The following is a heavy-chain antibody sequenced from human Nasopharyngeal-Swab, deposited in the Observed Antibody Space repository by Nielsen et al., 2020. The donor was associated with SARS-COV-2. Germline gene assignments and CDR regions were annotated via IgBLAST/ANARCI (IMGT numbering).Heavy chain of an antibody. CDR3: ATAGGWYFDY. Sequence: GESLKISCAASGFTFSNYWMNWVRQAPGKGLEWVAKIKQDGSEKYYVDSVKGRFTISRDNAKNSLYLQMGSLRAEDTAVYYCATAGGWYFDYWGQGTLVTVSS. D-gene: IGHD6-19*01. J-gene: IGHJ4*02. CDR1: GFTFSNYW. CDR2: IKQDGSEK. V-gene: IGHV3-7*03.